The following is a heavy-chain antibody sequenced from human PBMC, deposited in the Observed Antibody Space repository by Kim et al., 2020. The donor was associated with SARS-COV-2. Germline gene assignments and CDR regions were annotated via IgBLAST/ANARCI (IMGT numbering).Heavy chain of an antibody. D-gene: IGHD3-3*01. CDR2: HHWDGSK. CDR3: ALSLSVFGVIVMED. V-gene: IGHV2-5*02. CDR1: EFSLNSSGVS. J-gene: IGHJ4*02. Sequence: SGPTLVKATETLTLTCSFSEFSLNSSGVSVGWIRQPPGKVLEWLALHHWDGSKDYSPSLENRLTITPDTSNNQVVLTMTNMDSVDTATYYCALSLSVFGVIVMEDWGQGVLVAVSS.